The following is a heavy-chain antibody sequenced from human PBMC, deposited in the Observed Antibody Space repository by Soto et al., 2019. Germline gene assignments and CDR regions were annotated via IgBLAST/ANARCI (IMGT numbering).Heavy chain of an antibody. CDR3: ARADAMFGVVIMEGGTFDI. D-gene: IGHD3-3*01. J-gene: IGHJ3*02. CDR2: IIPIFGTA. Sequence: SVKVSCKASGGTFSSYAISWVRQAPGQGLEWMGGIIPIFGTANYAQKFQGRVTITADKSTSTAYMELSSLRSEDTAVYYCARADAMFGVVIMEGGTFDIWGQGTMVTVSS. V-gene: IGHV1-69*06. CDR1: GGTFSSYA.